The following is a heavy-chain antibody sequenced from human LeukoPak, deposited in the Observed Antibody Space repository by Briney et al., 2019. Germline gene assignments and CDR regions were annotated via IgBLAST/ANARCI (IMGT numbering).Heavy chain of an antibody. CDR2: TYYSSKWYY. D-gene: IGHD1-26*01. J-gene: IGHJ3*02. V-gene: IGHV6-1*01. CDR3: ARGGSYAFNI. Sequence: SQTLSLTCAISGDSVSSSSAAWNWIRQSPSRGLEWLGRTYYSSKWYYHYAVSVKSRIIVNPDTSKNQFSLQLNSVTPEDTAVYYCARGGSYAFNIWGQGTMVTVSS. CDR1: GDSVSSSSAA.